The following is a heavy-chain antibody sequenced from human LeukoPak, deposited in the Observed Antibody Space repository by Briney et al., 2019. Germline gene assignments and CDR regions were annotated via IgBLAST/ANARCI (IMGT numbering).Heavy chain of an antibody. Sequence: GRSLRLSCAASGFIFDDYAMHWVRQTPGKGLEWVSGISWNSDSIVYADSVKGRFTISRDNAKNSLYLQMNSLRSEDMALYYCAKGPMVRGVTLDDAFDIWGQGTMVTVSS. D-gene: IGHD3-10*01. CDR3: AKGPMVRGVTLDDAFDI. CDR1: GFIFDDYA. CDR2: ISWNSDSI. J-gene: IGHJ3*02. V-gene: IGHV3-9*03.